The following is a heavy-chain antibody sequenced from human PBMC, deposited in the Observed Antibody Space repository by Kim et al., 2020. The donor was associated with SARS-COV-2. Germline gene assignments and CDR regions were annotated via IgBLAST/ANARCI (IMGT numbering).Heavy chain of an antibody. V-gene: IGHV1-2*04. Sequence: ASVKVSCKASGYTFTGYYMHWVRQAPGQGLEWMGWINPNSGGTNYAQKFQGWATMTRDTSISTAYMELSRLRSDDTAVYYCARGLKITMVRGALYYYYYGMDVWGQGTMVTVSS. J-gene: IGHJ6*02. CDR3: ARGLKITMVRGALYYYYYGMDV. CDR2: INPNSGGT. D-gene: IGHD3-10*01. CDR1: GYTFTGYY.